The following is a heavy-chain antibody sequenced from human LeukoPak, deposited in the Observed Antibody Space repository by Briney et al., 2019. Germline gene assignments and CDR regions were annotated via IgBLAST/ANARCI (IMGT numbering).Heavy chain of an antibody. CDR2: IKQDGSEK. Sequence: PGGSLRLSCAASGFTFSSYWMSWVRQAPGKGLEWVANIKQDGSEKYYVDSVKGRFTISRDNAKNSLYLQMNSPRAEDTAVYHCARDRVGATLYYYYMDVWGKGTTVTVSS. V-gene: IGHV3-7*01. CDR3: ARDRVGATLYYYYMDV. D-gene: IGHD1-26*01. CDR1: GFTFSSYW. J-gene: IGHJ6*03.